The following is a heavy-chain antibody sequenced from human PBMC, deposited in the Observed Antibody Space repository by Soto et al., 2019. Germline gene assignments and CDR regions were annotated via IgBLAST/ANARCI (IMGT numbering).Heavy chain of an antibody. CDR3: ARSYMVRGVANWFDP. D-gene: IGHD3-10*01. CDR2: IYYGGST. CDR1: GGSISSGDYS. J-gene: IGHJ5*02. Sequence: PSETLSLTCAVSGGSISSGDYSWNWIRQPPGKGLEWIGYIYYGGSTYYNPSLQSRVTMSVDRSRNQFSLKLNSVTAADTAVYYCARSYMVRGVANWFDPWGQGTLVTVSS. V-gene: IGHV4-30-2*01.